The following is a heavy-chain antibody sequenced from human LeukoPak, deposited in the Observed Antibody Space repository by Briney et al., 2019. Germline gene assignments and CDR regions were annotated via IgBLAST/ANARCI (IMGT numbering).Heavy chain of an antibody. CDR1: GFTFSSYG. CDR3: ARDRVGARHRYFDY. CDR2: IWYDGSNK. J-gene: IGHJ4*02. D-gene: IGHD1-26*01. V-gene: IGHV3-33*01. Sequence: PARSLSLSCAASGFTFSSYGMHWVRQAPGKGQDWEGVIWYDGSNKYYADSVKGRFTISRDNSKNTLYLQMNSLRAEDTAVYYCARDRVGARHRYFDYWGRGTLVTVSS.